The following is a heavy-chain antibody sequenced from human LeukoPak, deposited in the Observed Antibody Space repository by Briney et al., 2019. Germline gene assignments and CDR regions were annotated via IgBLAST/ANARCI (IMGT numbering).Heavy chain of an antibody. CDR2: VYYRGST. CDR3: ARAKGCSGGSCVFDP. D-gene: IGHD2-15*01. CDR1: GGSISSSTYY. J-gene: IGHJ5*02. V-gene: IGHV4-39*01. Sequence: SETLSLTCIVSGGSISSSTYYWGWIRQPPGKGLEWIGNVYYRGSTFYNPSLKSRVTISVDTSKNQFSLKLSSVTAADTAVYYCARAKGCSGGSCVFDPWGQGTLVTVSS.